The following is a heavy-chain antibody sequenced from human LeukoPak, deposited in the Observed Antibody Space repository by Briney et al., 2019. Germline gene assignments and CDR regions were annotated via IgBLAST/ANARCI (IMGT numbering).Heavy chain of an antibody. CDR1: GFTFSDYY. Sequence: TGGSLRLSCAASGFTFSDYYMSWIRQAPGKGLEWVSAISGSGGSTYYADSVKGRLTISRDNSKNTLYLQMNSLRAEDTAVYYCAKEGYYGSGSSDYWGQGTLVTVSS. J-gene: IGHJ4*02. D-gene: IGHD3-10*01. CDR2: ISGSGGST. V-gene: IGHV3-23*01. CDR3: AKEGYYGSGSSDY.